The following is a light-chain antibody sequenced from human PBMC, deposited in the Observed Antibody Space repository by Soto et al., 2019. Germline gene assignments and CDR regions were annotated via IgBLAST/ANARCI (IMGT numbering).Light chain of an antibody. V-gene: IGKV3-15*01. CDR3: QQYNNGPRT. CDR1: QGISNN. J-gene: IGKJ1*01. Sequence: DIEMTQSPSTLSASLGERATLTCRASQGISNNLAWYQQKPGKAPRLLIYAASTMESGFPARFSGSGSGTDFTLTISSLQPEDFAAYYCQQYNNGPRTFGQGTKVEIK. CDR2: AAS.